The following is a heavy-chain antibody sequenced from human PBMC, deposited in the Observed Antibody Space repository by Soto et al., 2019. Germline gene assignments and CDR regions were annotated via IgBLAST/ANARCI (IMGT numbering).Heavy chain of an antibody. Sequence: PGPTLVNPTETLTLTCTVSGFSLSNARMGVSWIRQPPGKALEWLAHIFSNDEKSYSTSLKSRLTVSKDTSKSQVVLTMTNMDPVDTATYYCARRPDLELHPEWFDPWGQGTLVT. V-gene: IGHV2-26*01. CDR2: IFSNDEK. CDR3: ARRPDLELHPEWFDP. CDR1: GFSLSNARMG. D-gene: IGHD1-7*01. J-gene: IGHJ5*02.